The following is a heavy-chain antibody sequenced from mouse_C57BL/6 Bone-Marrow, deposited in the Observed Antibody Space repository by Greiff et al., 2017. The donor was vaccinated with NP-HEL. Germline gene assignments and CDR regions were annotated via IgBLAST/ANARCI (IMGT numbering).Heavy chain of an antibody. J-gene: IGHJ2*01. D-gene: IGHD2-4*01. Sequence: VQLQQSGAELVRPGASVTLSCKASGYTFTDYEMHWVKQTPVHGLEWIGAIDPETGGTAYNQKFKGKAILTADKSSSTAYMELRSLTSEDSAVYYCAREEARDYDVDYWGQGTTLTVSS. V-gene: IGHV1-15*01. CDR1: GYTFTDYE. CDR2: IDPETGGT. CDR3: AREEARDYDVDY.